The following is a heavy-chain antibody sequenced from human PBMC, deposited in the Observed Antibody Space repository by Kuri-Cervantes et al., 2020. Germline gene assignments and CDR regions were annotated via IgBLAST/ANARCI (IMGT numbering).Heavy chain of an antibody. CDR3: ARHYDGRFH. CDR1: GYSISNGYY. V-gene: IGHV4-38-2*01. D-gene: IGHD4-23*01. Sequence: GSLRLSCDVSGYSISNGYYWAWIRQSPGKGLEWIGSIYHSGSTYYNPSLKSRVTISVDTSKNQFSLKLSSVTAADTAIYYCARHYDGRFHWGQGTLVTVSS. J-gene: IGHJ4*02. CDR2: IYHSGST.